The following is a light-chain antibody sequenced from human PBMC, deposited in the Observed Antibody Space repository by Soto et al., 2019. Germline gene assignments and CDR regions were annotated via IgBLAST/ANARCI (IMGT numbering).Light chain of an antibody. CDR1: SSNIGAGYD. CDR3: QSYDSRLSGNWV. CDR2: GNS. Sequence: QSVLTQPPSVSGAPGQRVTISCTGSSSNIGAGYDVHWYQQLPGTAPKLLIYGNSNRPSGVPDRFSGSKSGTSASLAITGLQAEDEADYYCQSYDSRLSGNWVSGGGTKLTVL. V-gene: IGLV1-40*01. J-gene: IGLJ3*02.